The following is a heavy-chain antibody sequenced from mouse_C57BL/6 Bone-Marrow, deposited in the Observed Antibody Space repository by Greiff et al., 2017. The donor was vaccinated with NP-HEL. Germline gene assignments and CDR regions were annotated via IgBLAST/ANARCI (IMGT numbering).Heavy chain of an antibody. CDR2: ISYDGSN. V-gene: IGHV3-6*01. CDR1: GYSITSGYY. D-gene: IGHD1-1*01. J-gene: IGHJ3*01. CDR3: AGYYGSSYKAWFAY. Sequence: VQLQQSGPGLVKPSQSLSLTCSVTGYSITSGYYWNWIRQFPGNKLEWMGYISYDGSNNYNPSLKNRISITRDTSKNQFFLKLNSVTTEDTATYYCAGYYGSSYKAWFAYWGQGTLVTVSA.